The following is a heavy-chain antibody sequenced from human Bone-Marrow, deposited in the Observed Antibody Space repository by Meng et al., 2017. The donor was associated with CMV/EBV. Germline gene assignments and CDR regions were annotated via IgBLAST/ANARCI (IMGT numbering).Heavy chain of an antibody. CDR3: ARTLYYDFWSGYSPTPDY. D-gene: IGHD3-3*01. Sequence: SVKVSCKASGYTFTSYGISWVRQAPGQGLEWMGWISAYNGNTNYAQKLQGRVTMTTDTSTSTAYMELRSLRSDDTAVYYCARTLYYDFWSGYSPTPDYWGQGTLVNVAS. V-gene: IGHV1-18*01. CDR2: ISAYNGNT. J-gene: IGHJ4*02. CDR1: GYTFTSYG.